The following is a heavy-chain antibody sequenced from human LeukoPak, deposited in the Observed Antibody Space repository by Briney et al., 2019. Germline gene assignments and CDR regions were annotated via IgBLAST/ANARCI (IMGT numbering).Heavy chain of an antibody. CDR1: GYTFTGYY. Sequence: VASVKVSCKASGYTFTGYYMHWVRQAPGQGLEWMGWINPNSGGTNYAQKFQGWVTMTRDTSISTAYMELSRLRSDDTAVYYCARVRYCSGGSCSPYYYGMDVWGQGTTVTVSS. CDR3: ARVRYCSGGSCSPYYYGMDV. J-gene: IGHJ6*02. V-gene: IGHV1-2*04. D-gene: IGHD2-15*01. CDR2: INPNSGGT.